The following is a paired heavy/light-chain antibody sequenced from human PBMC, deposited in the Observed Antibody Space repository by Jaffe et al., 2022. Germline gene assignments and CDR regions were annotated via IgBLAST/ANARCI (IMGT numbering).Light chain of an antibody. J-gene: IGLJ1*01. CDR3: QSADSSGTYNYV. Sequence: SYELTQPPSVSVSPGQTARITCSGDALPKQYAYWYQQKPGQAPVLVIYKDSERPSGIPERFSGSSSGTTVTLTISGVQAEDEADYYCQSADSSGTYNYVFGTGTKVTVL. CDR2: KDS. CDR1: ALPKQY. V-gene: IGLV3-25*03.
Heavy chain of an antibody. Sequence: EVQLLESGGGLVQPGGSLRLSCAASGFTFSSYAMSWVRQAPGKGLEWVSAISGSGGSTYYADSVKGRFTISRDNSKNTLYLQMNSLRAEDTAVYYCAKMGMDCSSTSCYFDYFDYWGQGTLVTVSS. V-gene: IGHV3-23*01. CDR3: AKMGMDCSSTSCYFDYFDY. CDR2: ISGSGGST. CDR1: GFTFSSYA. D-gene: IGHD2-2*01. J-gene: IGHJ4*02.